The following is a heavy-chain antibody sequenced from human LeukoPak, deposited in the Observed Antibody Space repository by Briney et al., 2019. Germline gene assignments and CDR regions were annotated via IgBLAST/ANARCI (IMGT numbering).Heavy chain of an antibody. D-gene: IGHD6-13*01. CDR3: AREPPPEAYSSPYYYGMDV. CDR1: GYTFTSYG. CDR2: ISAYNGNT. V-gene: IGHV1-18*01. J-gene: IGHJ6*02. Sequence: GASVKVSCKASGYTFTSYGISWVRQAPGQGLEWMGWISAYNGNTNYAQKLQGRVTMTTDTSTSTAYMELSRLRSDDTAVYYCAREPPPEAYSSPYYYGMDVWGQGTTVTVSS.